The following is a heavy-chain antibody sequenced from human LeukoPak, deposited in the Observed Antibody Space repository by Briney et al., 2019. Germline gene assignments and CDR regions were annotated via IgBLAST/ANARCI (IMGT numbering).Heavy chain of an antibody. CDR3: AREVPVADPNWFDP. J-gene: IGHJ5*02. CDR2: ISSSSSYI. V-gene: IGHV3-21*01. CDR1: GFTFSSYS. Sequence: GGSLRLSCAASGFTFSSYSMNWVRQAPGKGLEWVSSISSSSSYIYYADSVKGRFTISRDNAKNSLYLQMNSLRAEDTAVYYCAREVPVADPNWFDPWGQGTLVTVSS. D-gene: IGHD6-19*01.